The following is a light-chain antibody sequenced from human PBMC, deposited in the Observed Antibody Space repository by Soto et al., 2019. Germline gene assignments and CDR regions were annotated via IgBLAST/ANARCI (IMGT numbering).Light chain of an antibody. J-gene: IGLJ1*01. CDR2: EGS. V-gene: IGLV2-23*01. Sequence: QSALTQPASVSGSPGQSITISCTGTSSDLGSYNLVSWYQQHPDKAPKLMIYEGSQRTSGVSNRFSGSKSGNTASLTISGLKAEDEADYDCCSYAGSTTLYVFGTGTKLTVL. CDR1: SSDLGSYNL. CDR3: CSYAGSTTLYV.